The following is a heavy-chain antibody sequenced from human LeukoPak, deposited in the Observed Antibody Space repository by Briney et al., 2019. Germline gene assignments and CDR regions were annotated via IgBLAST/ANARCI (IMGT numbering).Heavy chain of an antibody. J-gene: IGHJ4*02. V-gene: IGHV1-2*06. CDR3: ARVPGKWSFFDY. CDR1: GGTFSSYA. Sequence: ASVKVSCKASGGTFSSYAISWVRQAPGQGLEWMGRINPNSGGTNYAQKFQGRVTMTRDTSISTAYMELSRLRSDDTAVYYCARVPGKWSFFDYWGQGTLVTVSS. CDR2: INPNSGGT. D-gene: IGHD2-15*01.